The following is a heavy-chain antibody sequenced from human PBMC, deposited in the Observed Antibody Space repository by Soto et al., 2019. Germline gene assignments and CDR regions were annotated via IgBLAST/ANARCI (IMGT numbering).Heavy chain of an antibody. J-gene: IGHJ4*02. V-gene: IGHV4-31*03. Sequence: SETLSLTCTVSGGSISSGGYYWSWIRQHPGKGLEWIGYIYYSGSTYYNPSLKSRVTISVDTSKNQFSLKLSSVTAADTAVYYCASNPGHYDILPGSPFGYWGPGTLVTVFS. CDR2: IYYSGST. CDR3: ASNPGHYDILPGSPFGY. D-gene: IGHD3-9*01. CDR1: GGSISSGGYY.